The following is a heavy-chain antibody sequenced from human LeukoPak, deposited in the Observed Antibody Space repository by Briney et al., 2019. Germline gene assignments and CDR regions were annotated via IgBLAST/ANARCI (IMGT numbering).Heavy chain of an antibody. V-gene: IGHV3-23*01. D-gene: IGHD2-2*01. CDR2: ISGSGGST. J-gene: IGHJ1*01. Sequence: GGSLRLSCAASGFTFSSYAMSWVRQAPGKGLEWVSAISGSGGSTYYADSVKGRFTIFRDNSKNTLYLQMNSLRAEDTAVYYCANSLCSSTSCYSEYFQHWGQGTLVTVSS. CDR1: GFTFSSYA. CDR3: ANSLCSSTSCYSEYFQH.